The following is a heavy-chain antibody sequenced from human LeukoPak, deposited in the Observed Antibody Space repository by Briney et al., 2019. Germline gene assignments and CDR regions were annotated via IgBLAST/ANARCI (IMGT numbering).Heavy chain of an antibody. J-gene: IGHJ6*02. CDR2: ISGYNGNT. V-gene: IGHV1-18*01. CDR3: ARVVQRDAHYYYHAMDV. Sequence: GASVKVSCKASGYTFTSYDISWVRQAPGQGLEWMGWISGYNGNTNYGQKFQGRVTITADKSTSTAYMEVSSLRSEDTAVYYCARVVQRDAHYYYHAMDVWGQGTTVTVSS. D-gene: IGHD2-2*01. CDR1: GYTFTSYD.